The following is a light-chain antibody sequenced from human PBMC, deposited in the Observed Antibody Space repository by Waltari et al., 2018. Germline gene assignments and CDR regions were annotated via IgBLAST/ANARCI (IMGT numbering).Light chain of an antibody. V-gene: IGKV4-1*01. CDR1: QSLFSTPTSQTY. J-gene: IGKJ5*01. CDR2: WAS. Sequence: DIVMTQSPESLAVSLGERATINCKSSQSLFSTPTSQTYITWYQQKPGSPPKLLIYWASTRGSGVPDRFSGSGSGTDFTLTISSLQAEDVAVYYCHHYYIPPLTFGQGTRLEIK. CDR3: HHYYIPPLT.